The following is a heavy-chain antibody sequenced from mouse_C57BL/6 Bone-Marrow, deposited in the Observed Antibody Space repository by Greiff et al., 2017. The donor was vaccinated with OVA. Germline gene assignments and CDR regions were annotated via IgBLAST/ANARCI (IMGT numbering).Heavy chain of an antibody. CDR1: GYTFTEYT. D-gene: IGHD1-1*01. V-gene: IGHV1-62-2*01. CDR2: FYPGSGSI. J-gene: IGHJ1*03. CDR3: ARHPYYGSSYWYFDV. Sequence: VQLQQSGAELVKPGASVKLSCKASGYTFTEYTIHWVKQRSGQGLEWIGWFYPGSGSIKYNEKFKDKATLTADKSSSKVYMKLRRSTSEDSAVYVCARHPYYGSSYWYFDVWGTGTTVTVSS.